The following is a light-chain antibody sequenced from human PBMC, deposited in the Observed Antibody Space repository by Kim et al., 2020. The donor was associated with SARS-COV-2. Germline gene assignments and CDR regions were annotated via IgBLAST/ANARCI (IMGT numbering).Light chain of an antibody. V-gene: IGLV2-14*03. J-gene: IGLJ3*02. Sequence: GQSITISCTGSSGGVGGYNYVSWYQQHPGKAPKLMIYDVNKRPSGIANRFSGSKSGNTASLTISGLQAEDEADYYCSSYTSSSAWVFGGGTQLTVL. CDR1: SGGVGGYNY. CDR2: DVN. CDR3: SSYTSSSAWV.